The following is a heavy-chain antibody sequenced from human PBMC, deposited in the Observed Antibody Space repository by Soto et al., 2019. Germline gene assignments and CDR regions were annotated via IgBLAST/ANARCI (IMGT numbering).Heavy chain of an antibody. CDR1: GGSISSYY. CDR2: IYYSGST. V-gene: IGHV4-59*01. D-gene: IGHD4-17*01. CDR3: ERGANSGGHFDY. Sequence: SETLSLTCTVSGGSISSYYWSWIRQPPGKGLEWIGYIYYSGSTNYNPSLKSRVTISVDTSKNQLSLKLSSVTAADTAVYYCERGANSGGHFDYWGQGTLVTVSS. J-gene: IGHJ4*02.